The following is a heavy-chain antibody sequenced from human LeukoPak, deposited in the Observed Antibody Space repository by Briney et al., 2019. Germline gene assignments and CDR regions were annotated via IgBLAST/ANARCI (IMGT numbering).Heavy chain of an antibody. V-gene: IGHV3-74*01. Sequence: GGSPRLSCAASGLTFSSYWMHWVRQAPGKGLVWVSRINTDGSTTSYADSVKGRFTISRDNAKNTLYLQMNSLRAEDTAVYYCERVPHIAARPFDYWGQGTLVTVSS. CDR2: INTDGSTT. D-gene: IGHD6-6*01. CDR3: ERVPHIAARPFDY. CDR1: GLTFSSYW. J-gene: IGHJ4*02.